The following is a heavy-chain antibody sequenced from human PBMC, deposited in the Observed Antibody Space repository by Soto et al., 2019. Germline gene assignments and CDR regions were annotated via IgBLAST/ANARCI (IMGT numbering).Heavy chain of an antibody. V-gene: IGHV1-2*02. CDR3: ARAGSSGSYRSWFDP. Sequence: QVQLVQSGAEVKKPGASVKVSCKASGYTFTGYYMHWVRQAPGQGLEWMGWINPNSGGTNYAQKFQGRVTMTRDTSISTAYMELSRLRSDDTAVYYCARAGSSGSYRSWFDPWGQGTLVTVSS. J-gene: IGHJ5*02. CDR2: INPNSGGT. CDR1: GYTFTGYY. D-gene: IGHD1-26*01.